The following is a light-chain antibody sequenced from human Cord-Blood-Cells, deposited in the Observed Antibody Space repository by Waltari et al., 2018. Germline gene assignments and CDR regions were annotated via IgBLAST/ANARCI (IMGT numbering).Light chain of an antibody. J-gene: IGLJ3*02. CDR2: DVS. Sequence: QSALTQPASVSGSPGQSITISCTGTSSYVGGYNYVSCYQQHPGKAPKLMIYDVSKRPSGVSNRFSGSKSGNTASLTISGLQAEDEADYYCSSYTSSSTLWVFGGGTKLTVL. V-gene: IGLV2-14*01. CDR3: SSYTSSSTLWV. CDR1: SSYVGGYNY.